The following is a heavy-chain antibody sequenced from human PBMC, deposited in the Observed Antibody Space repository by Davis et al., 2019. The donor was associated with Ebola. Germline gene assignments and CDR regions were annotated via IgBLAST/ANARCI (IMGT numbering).Heavy chain of an antibody. D-gene: IGHD3-3*01. Sequence: MPSETLSLTCTVSGDSIPSYHWSWIRQPPGKGLEWIGYINYSGSTNHNPSLKSRVTMSVDTSKNQFSLYLSSVTAADTAVYFCARVRYYDLNWFDPWGQGTLVTVSS. V-gene: IGHV4-59*08. CDR2: INYSGST. CDR1: GDSIPSYH. CDR3: ARVRYYDLNWFDP. J-gene: IGHJ5*02.